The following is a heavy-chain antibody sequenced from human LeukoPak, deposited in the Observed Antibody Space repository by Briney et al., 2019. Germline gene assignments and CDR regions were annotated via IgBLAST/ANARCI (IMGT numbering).Heavy chain of an antibody. D-gene: IGHD5-18*01. CDR3: ARSRGRSYGN. Sequence: SETLSLTCTVSGGSSSSSNYYWDWSRQPPGKGLEWIGTISYSGTTYYNPSLKSRVTISVDTSKNQFSLRLSSVTAADTAVYYCARSRGRSYGNWGQGTLVTVSS. CDR2: ISYSGTT. J-gene: IGHJ4*02. V-gene: IGHV4-39*01. CDR1: GGSSSSSNYY.